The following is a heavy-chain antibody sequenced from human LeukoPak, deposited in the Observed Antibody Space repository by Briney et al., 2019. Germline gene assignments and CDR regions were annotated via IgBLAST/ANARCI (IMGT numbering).Heavy chain of an antibody. D-gene: IGHD1-14*01. CDR3: ARPRHQPREIAFDI. J-gene: IGHJ3*02. V-gene: IGHV1-69*05. Sequence: GASVKVSCKASGGTFSSYAISWVRQAPGQGLEWMGGIIPIFGTANYAQKFQGRVTITTDESTSTAYMELSSLRSEDTAVYYCARPRHQPREIAFDIWGQGTMVTVSS. CDR1: GGTFSSYA. CDR2: IIPIFGTA.